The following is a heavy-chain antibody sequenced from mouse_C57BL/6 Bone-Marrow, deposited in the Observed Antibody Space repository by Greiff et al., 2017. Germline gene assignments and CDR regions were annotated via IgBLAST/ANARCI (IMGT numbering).Heavy chain of an antibody. CDR2: IYPGDGDT. J-gene: IGHJ3*01. D-gene: IGHD2-3*01. V-gene: IGHV1-80*01. Sequence: VQLQESGAELVKPGASVKISCKASGYAFSSYWMNWVKQRPGKGLEWIGQIYPGDGDTNYNGKFKGKATLTADKSSSTAYMQLSSLTSEDSAVYFCARERGYYPFFAYWGQGTLVTVSA. CDR1: GYAFSSYW. CDR3: ARERGYYPFFAY.